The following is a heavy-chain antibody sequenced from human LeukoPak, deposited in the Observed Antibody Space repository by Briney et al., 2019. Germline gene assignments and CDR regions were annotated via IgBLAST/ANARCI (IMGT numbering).Heavy chain of an antibody. Sequence: GGSLRLSCAASGFTFSSYGMSWVRQAPGKGLEWVSAISGSGGSTYYADSVKGRFTISRDNSKNTLYLQMNSLRAEDTAVYYCAKSRRLLLWFGELFDYWGQGTLVTVSS. CDR2: ISGSGGST. V-gene: IGHV3-23*01. CDR1: GFTFSSYG. CDR3: AKSRRLLLWFGELFDY. D-gene: IGHD3-10*01. J-gene: IGHJ4*02.